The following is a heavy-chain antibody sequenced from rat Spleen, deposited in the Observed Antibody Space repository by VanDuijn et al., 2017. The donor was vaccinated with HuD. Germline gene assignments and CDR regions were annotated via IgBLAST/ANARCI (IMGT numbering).Heavy chain of an antibody. CDR2: IWNDGDT. CDR3: ARDFSYGY. Sequence: QVQLKESGPGLVQPSQTLSLTCSVSGFSLTTFHVHWVRQPPGKGLEWMGVIWNDGDTSYNSAFKSRLRISRDTSKSQVFLEVSSLQTEDTATYYCARDFSYGYWGQGVRVTVSS. V-gene: IGHV2-32*01. J-gene: IGHJ2*01. CDR1: GFSLTTFH. D-gene: IGHD1-3*01.